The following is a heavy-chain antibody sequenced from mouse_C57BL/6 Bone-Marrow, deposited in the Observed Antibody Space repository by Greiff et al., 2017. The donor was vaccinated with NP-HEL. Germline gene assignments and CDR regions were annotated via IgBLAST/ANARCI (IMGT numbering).Heavy chain of an antibody. V-gene: IGHV1-69*01. CDR1: GYTFTSYW. J-gene: IGHJ4*01. CDR2: IDPSDSYT. Sequence: VKLMESGAELVMPGASVKLSCKASGYTFTSYWMHWVKQRPGQGLEWIGEIDPSDSYTNYNQKFKGKSTLTVDRSSSTAYMQLSSLTSEDSAVYYCARDYSILMDYWGQGTSVTVSS. D-gene: IGHD2-5*01. CDR3: ARDYSILMDY.